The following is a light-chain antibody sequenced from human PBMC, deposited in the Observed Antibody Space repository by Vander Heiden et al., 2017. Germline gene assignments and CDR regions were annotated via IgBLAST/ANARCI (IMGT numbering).Light chain of an antibody. CDR2: KAS. J-gene: IGKJ2*01. V-gene: IGKV1-5*03. CDR1: QSVSSW. CDR3: QQYNSYSPYT. Sequence: DIQMTPSPSTLSASVGDRVTITCRASQSVSSWLAWYQQKPGKAPKLRIYKASSLESGVPSRFSGSGSGTEFTLTISSLQPDDFATYYCQQYNSYSPYTFGQGTKLEIK.